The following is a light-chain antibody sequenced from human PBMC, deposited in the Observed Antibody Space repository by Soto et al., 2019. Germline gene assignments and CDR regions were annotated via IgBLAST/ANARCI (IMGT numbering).Light chain of an antibody. CDR3: SSYTSSSTYV. CDR1: SSDVGGYNY. CDR2: EVS. Sequence: QSALTQPASVSASPGQSITISCTGTSSDVGGYNYVAWYQQHPGKAPKLMIYEVSNRPSGVSNRFSGSKSGNTASLTISGLQAEDEADYSCSSYTSSSTYVFGTGTKLTVL. J-gene: IGLJ1*01. V-gene: IGLV2-14*01.